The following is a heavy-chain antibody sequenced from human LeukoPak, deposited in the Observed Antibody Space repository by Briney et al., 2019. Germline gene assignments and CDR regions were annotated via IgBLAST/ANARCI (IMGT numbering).Heavy chain of an antibody. CDR2: INHSGST. V-gene: IGHV4-34*01. CDR3: ARSPYYGSSDAFDI. Sequence: PSETLSLTCAVYGGSFSGYYWSWIRQPPGKGLEWIGEINHSGSTNYNPSLKSRVTISVDTSKNQFSLKLSSVTAADTAVYYCARSPYYGSSDAFDIWGQGTMVTVSS. D-gene: IGHD3-10*01. CDR1: GGSFSGYY. J-gene: IGHJ3*02.